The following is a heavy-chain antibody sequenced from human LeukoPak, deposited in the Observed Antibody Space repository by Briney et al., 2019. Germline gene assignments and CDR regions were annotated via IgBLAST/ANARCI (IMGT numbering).Heavy chain of an antibody. Sequence: GGSLRLSCAASGLTFSGHWTSWVRQAPGKGLEWVANINQGGSDKYYVDSVKGRFTNSRDNANNLLYLQMNSLRGEDTAVYYCTRDRSRAEDDWGQGTLVTVSS. J-gene: IGHJ4*02. D-gene: IGHD1-14*01. CDR3: TRDRSRAEDD. V-gene: IGHV3-7*01. CDR1: GLTFSGHW. CDR2: INQGGSDK.